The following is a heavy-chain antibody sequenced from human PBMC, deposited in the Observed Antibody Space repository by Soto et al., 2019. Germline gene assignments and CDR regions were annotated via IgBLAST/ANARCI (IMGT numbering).Heavy chain of an antibody. D-gene: IGHD3-9*01. V-gene: IGHV5-51*01. CDR1: GYSFTNYW. J-gene: IGHJ4*02. CDR3: VRPDSTGYYSH. Sequence: GESLKISCTGSGYSFTNYWIGWVRQMPGKGLEWMGIINPADSDTRYSPSFQGQVTVSVDKSISTAYLQRGSLKASDTAMYYCVRPDSTGYYSHWGQGTPVTVSS. CDR2: INPADSDT.